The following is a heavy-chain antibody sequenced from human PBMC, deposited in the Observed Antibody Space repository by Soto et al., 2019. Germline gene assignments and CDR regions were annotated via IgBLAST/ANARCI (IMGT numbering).Heavy chain of an antibody. Sequence: GGSLRLSCAASGFTFSSYCMHWVRQAPGKGLEWVAVLWYDGSNKYYADSVKGRFTISRDNSKNTLYLQMNSLRAEDTAVYYCARDLGGDIVVVVAATDYYYGMDVGGQGTTVTVSS. J-gene: IGHJ6*02. CDR2: LWYDGSNK. CDR3: ARDLGGDIVVVVAATDYYYGMDV. V-gene: IGHV3-33*01. D-gene: IGHD2-15*01. CDR1: GFTFSSYC.